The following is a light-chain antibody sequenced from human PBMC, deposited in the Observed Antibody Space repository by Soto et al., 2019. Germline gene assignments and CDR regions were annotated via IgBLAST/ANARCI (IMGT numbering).Light chain of an antibody. J-gene: IGLJ1*01. CDR1: NSDVGAYNR. CDR3: LSYTTSSSYV. Sequence: QSALTQPASVSGSPGQSITISCTGTNSDVGAYNRVSWYQQHSGKAPKLMIYEVSNRPSGVSNRFSGSKSGNTASLTISGLQAEDEADYYCLSYTTSSSYVFGTGTKLTVL. V-gene: IGLV2-14*01. CDR2: EVS.